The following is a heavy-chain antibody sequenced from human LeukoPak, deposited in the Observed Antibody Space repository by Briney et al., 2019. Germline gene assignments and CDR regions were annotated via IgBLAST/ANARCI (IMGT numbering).Heavy chain of an antibody. CDR3: ARDQNFGDYTIDY. Sequence: SETLSLTCNVSGSSLTDYFWSWIRQPPGKGLEWIGYMFNNKISNYNPSLKSRVTISIDTSKNQFSLELSAVTAADTAVYYCARDQNFGDYTIDYWGQDTLVTVSS. CDR2: MFNNKIS. CDR1: GSSLTDYF. D-gene: IGHD4-17*01. V-gene: IGHV4-59*01. J-gene: IGHJ4*02.